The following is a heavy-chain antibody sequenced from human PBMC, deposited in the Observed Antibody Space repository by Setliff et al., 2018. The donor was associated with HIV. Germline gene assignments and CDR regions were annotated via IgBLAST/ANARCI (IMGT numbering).Heavy chain of an antibody. CDR2: IYYSGTA. V-gene: IGHV4-34*01. CDR1: GGSLDNYY. Sequence: SETLSLTCAVYGGSLDNYYWAWIRQSPGKGLEWIGTIYYSGTAYYSPSLNGRVTISVDTSNNQFSLSLTSVTAADTAVYHCARHTAPYSSGFYSVAAWFDPWGQGTLVTVSS. CDR3: ARHTAPYSSGFYSVAAWFDP. J-gene: IGHJ5*02. D-gene: IGHD6-19*01.